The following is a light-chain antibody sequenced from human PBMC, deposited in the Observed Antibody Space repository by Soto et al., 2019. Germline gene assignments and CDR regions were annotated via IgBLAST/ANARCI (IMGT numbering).Light chain of an antibody. J-gene: IGLJ2*01. Sequence: QSALTQPPSASGSPGQSVTISCTGTSSDVGVYNYVSWYQQHPGKAPKLMIYEVNKRPSGVPDRFSGSKSGNTASLTVSGRQAEDEADYYCSSYGGSNNLVFGGGTKLTVL. CDR3: SSYGGSNNLV. V-gene: IGLV2-8*01. CDR1: SSDVGVYNY. CDR2: EVN.